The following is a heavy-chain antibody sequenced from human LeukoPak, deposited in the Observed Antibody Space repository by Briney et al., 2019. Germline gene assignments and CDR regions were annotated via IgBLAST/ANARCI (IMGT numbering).Heavy chain of an antibody. J-gene: IGHJ6*02. CDR2: IYTSGST. V-gene: IGHV4-4*07. Sequence: SETLSLTCTVSGGSISSYYWSWIRQPAGKGLEWIGRIYTSGSTNYNPSLKSRVTMSVDTSKNQFSLKLSSVTAADTAVYYCARDRAAAGPTIYYYGMDVWGQGTTVTVSS. CDR3: ARDRAAAGPTIYYYGMDV. D-gene: IGHD6-13*01. CDR1: GGSISSYY.